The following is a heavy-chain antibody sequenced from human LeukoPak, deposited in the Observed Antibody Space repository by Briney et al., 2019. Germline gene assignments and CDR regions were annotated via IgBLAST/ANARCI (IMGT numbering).Heavy chain of an antibody. Sequence: QPGGSLRLSCATSGFTLSSYSMNWVRQAPGKGLEWVSYISSGSTTIYYADSVKGRFTVSRDNAKNSLYLQMNSLRAEDTAVYYCAGGGDDYEYWGPGTLVTVSS. CDR3: AGGGDDYEY. D-gene: IGHD4-17*01. CDR1: GFTLSSYS. J-gene: IGHJ4*02. V-gene: IGHV3-48*01. CDR2: ISSGSTTI.